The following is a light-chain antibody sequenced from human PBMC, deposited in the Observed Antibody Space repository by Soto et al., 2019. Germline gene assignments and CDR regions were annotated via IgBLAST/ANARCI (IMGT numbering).Light chain of an antibody. J-gene: IGKJ4*01. V-gene: IGKV1-33*01. CDR1: QDISNH. CDR2: DVS. Sequence: DIQMTQSPSSLSASAGDRVIITCQASQDISNHLNWYQQKPGKAPKLLIYDVSNLATGVPPKFSGGGSGTDFTLTISSLQPEDIATYYCQHYDDLVTFGGGTKVEIK. CDR3: QHYDDLVT.